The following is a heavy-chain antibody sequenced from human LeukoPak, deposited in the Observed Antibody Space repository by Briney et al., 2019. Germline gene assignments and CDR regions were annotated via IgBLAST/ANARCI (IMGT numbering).Heavy chain of an antibody. CDR3: ARDLVIVGATLYFDY. V-gene: IGHV1-46*01. Sequence: ASVKVSCKASGYTFTSYYMHWVRQAPGQGPEWMGVISPSGGSTTYAQKFQGRVTLTRDMSTSTDYLELSSLRSDDTAVYYCARDLVIVGATLYFDYWGQGTLVTVSS. CDR2: ISPSGGST. J-gene: IGHJ4*02. CDR1: GYTFTSYY. D-gene: IGHD1-26*01.